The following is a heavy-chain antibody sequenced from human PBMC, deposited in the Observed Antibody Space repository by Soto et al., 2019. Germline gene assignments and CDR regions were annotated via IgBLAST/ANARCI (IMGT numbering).Heavy chain of an antibody. V-gene: IGHV3-23*05. J-gene: IGHJ4*02. D-gene: IGHD2-15*01. CDR3: TKDRVPDGIWSLDY. Sequence: GKGLEWVAFIDLSGTMTHYSGSVKGRVTISKDKAKETVYLQMNSLRVEDAAVYYCTKDRVPDGIWSLDYWGQGALVPVSS. CDR2: IDLSGTMT.